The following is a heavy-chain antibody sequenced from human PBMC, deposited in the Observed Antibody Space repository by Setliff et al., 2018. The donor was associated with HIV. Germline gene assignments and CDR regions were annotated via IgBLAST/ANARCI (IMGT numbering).Heavy chain of an antibody. CDR1: GGSLSGYH. CDR3: ARDAERGYSYGYDY. J-gene: IGHJ4*02. D-gene: IGHD5-18*01. V-gene: IGHV4-34*01. Sequence: PSETLSLTCAVYGGSLSGYHWSWIRQSPEKGLEWIGEINHSGSTNYNPSLKSRVTMSVDTSKNQFSLKLSSVTAADTAVYYCARDAERGYSYGYDYWGQGTQVTVSS. CDR2: INHSGST.